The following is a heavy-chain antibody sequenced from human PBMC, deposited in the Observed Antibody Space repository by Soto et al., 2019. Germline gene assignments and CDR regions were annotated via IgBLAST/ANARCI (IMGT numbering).Heavy chain of an antibody. CDR3: AKDRGGFARGWEYFDF. J-gene: IGHJ4*02. CDR2: ISANGGST. D-gene: IGHD6-19*01. V-gene: IGHV3-23*01. CDR1: GLTFSSYT. Sequence: GGSLRFSCAASGLTFSSYTMSWVRQTPGKGLEWVSSISANGGSTYYEDSLKGRFTISRDNLNNMLNLHMKSLRAEDTAVYYCAKDRGGFARGWEYFDFWGQGTQVTVSS.